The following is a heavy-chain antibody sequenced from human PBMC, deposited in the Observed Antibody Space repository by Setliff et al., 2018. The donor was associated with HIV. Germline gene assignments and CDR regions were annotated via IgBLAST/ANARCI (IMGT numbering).Heavy chain of an antibody. V-gene: IGHV3-48*01. CDR1: GFTFSSYS. D-gene: IGHD5-12*01. Sequence: GGSLRLSCTASGFTFSSYSVNWVRQAPGKGLEWVAFISGNGGAINYADSVKGRFTISRDNSKNTMYLQMNTLRVEDTAVYYCARDPPGSGFHLDYWGQGTPVTVSS. CDR2: ISGNGGAI. CDR3: ARDPPGSGFHLDY. J-gene: IGHJ4*02.